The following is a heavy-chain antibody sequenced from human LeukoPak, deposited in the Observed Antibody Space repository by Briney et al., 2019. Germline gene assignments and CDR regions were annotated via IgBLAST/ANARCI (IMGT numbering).Heavy chain of an antibody. CDR1: GFTFSSYA. CDR3: AKVQYFGWLFANVDY. V-gene: IGHV3-23*01. CDR2: ISGSGGST. Sequence: GGSLRLSCAASGFTFSSYAMSWVRRAPGKGLEWVSAISGSGGSTYYADSVKGRFTISRDNSKNTLYLQMNSLRAEDTAVYFCAKVQYFGWLFANVDYWGQGTLVTVSS. D-gene: IGHD3-9*01. J-gene: IGHJ4*02.